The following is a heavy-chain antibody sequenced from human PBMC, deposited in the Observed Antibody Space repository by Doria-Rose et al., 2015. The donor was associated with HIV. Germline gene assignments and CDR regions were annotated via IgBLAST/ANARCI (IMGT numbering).Heavy chain of an antibody. CDR3: ARHLKLHGTWYPQIT. D-gene: IGHD6-13*01. V-gene: IGHV4-59*01. J-gene: IGHJ4*01. Sequence: VQLQESGPGQVKPSETLSLTCTVSGVSIGSYYWSWIRQPPRKGLEWIGYSYYNGSTNQNPSLKSRVTMSVDTSRSLFSLKLRSVTAADTAVYYCARHLKLHGTWYPQITWGHGKLVTVSS. CDR2: SYYNGST. CDR1: GVSIGSYY.